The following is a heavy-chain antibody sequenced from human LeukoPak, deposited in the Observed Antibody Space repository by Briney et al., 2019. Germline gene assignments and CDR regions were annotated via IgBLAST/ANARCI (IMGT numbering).Heavy chain of an antibody. CDR2: IYGRGST. D-gene: IGHD3-16*02. V-gene: IGHV4-59*01. CDR1: GGSISRYY. CDR3: AGEDVWGNNRPKGHFDY. Sequence: SETLSLTCTVSGGSISRYYWSWIRQPPGKGLEWIGYIYGRGSTNYNPSLKSRVTVSVDTSKNQFSLNLNSVTAADTAVYYGAGEDVWGNNRPKGHFDYWGQGTLVTVSS. J-gene: IGHJ4*02.